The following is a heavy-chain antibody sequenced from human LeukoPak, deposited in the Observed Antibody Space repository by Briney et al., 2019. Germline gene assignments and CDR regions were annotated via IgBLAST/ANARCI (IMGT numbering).Heavy chain of an antibody. CDR2: ISGSGGST. CDR1: GFTFSSYA. CDR3: AKRAGFSSGWYEGDAFDI. D-gene: IGHD6-19*01. V-gene: IGHV3-23*01. J-gene: IGHJ3*02. Sequence: GGSLRLSCAASGFTFSSYAMSWVRQAPGKGLEWVSSISGSGGSTYYADSVKGRFTISRDNSKNTLYLQMNSLRAEDTAVYYCAKRAGFSSGWYEGDAFDIWGQGTMVTVSS.